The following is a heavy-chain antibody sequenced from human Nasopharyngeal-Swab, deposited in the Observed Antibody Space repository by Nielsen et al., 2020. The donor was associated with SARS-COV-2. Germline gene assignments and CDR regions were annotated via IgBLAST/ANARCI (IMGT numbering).Heavy chain of an antibody. J-gene: IGHJ2*01. CDR2: ISYDGSNK. CDR3: AKPLTGYWYFDL. Sequence: GESLKISCAASGFTFSSYGMHWVRQAPGKGLEWVAVISYDGSNKYYADSVKGRFTISRDNSKHTLYLQMNSLRAEDTAVYYCAKPLTGYWYFDLWGRGTLVTVSS. D-gene: IGHD1-14*01. V-gene: IGHV3-30*18. CDR1: GFTFSSYG.